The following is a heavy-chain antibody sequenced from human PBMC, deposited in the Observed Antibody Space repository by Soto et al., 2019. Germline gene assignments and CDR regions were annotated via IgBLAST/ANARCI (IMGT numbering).Heavy chain of an antibody. D-gene: IGHD4-17*01. CDR3: AGRSGGSVNS. V-gene: IGHV4-59*08. CDR2: IYSNGGT. CDR1: GVSITTYS. J-gene: IGHJ5*02. Sequence: QVQLQESGPGLVKPSETLSLTCTVSGVSITTYSWSWIRQPPGKGLEWVGYIYSNGGTNYNPSLKSRVTMSVDTSSNEISLNLTSVTAADTATYYCAGRSGGSVNSWGQGTLVTVSS.